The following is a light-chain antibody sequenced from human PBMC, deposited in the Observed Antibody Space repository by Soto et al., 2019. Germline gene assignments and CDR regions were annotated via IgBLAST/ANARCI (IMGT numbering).Light chain of an antibody. CDR3: AAWDDSLNARYV. CDR1: SSNIATKS. CDR2: SNS. V-gene: IGLV1-44*01. Sequence: QSVLTQPPSASGTPGQRVTISCSGSSSNIATKSVNWYQQLPGTAPKLLIYSNSQRYSGVPDRFSGSKSGTSASLAIRGLQSEDEADYYCAAWDDSLNARYVFGTGTKLTVL. J-gene: IGLJ1*01.